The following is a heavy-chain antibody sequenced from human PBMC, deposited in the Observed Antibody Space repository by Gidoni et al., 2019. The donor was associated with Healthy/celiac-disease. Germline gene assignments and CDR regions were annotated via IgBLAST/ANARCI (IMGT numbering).Heavy chain of an antibody. CDR1: GGSISSRGYS. CDR3: ARGATIFGVVIYPNYFDY. Sequence: QLHLHESGSVLVKPSQTLSLTCAVSGGSISSRGYSWSWIRQPPGKGLEWIGYIYHSGSTYYNPSLKSRVTISVDRSKNQFSLKLSSVTAADTAVYYCARGATIFGVVIYPNYFDYWGQGTLVTVSS. CDR2: IYHSGST. D-gene: IGHD3-3*01. V-gene: IGHV4-30-2*01. J-gene: IGHJ4*02.